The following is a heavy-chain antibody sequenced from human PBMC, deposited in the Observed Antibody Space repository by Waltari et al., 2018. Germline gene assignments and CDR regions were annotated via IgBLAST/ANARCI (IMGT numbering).Heavy chain of an antibody. Sequence: QVQLVQSGAEVKKPGASVKVSCKASGYTFTGYYMHWVRQAPGQGLEWMGWINPNSGGTNYAQKYQDRVTMTRNTSISTAYMELSRLRSDDTAVYYCALPKESSGQSLGWFDPWGQGTLVTVSS. V-gene: IGHV1-2*02. CDR1: GYTFTGYY. J-gene: IGHJ5*02. D-gene: IGHD6-19*01. CDR3: ALPKESSGQSLGWFDP. CDR2: INPNSGGT.